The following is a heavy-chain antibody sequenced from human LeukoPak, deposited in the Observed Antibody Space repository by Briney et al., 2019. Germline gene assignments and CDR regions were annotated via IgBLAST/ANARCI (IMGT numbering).Heavy chain of an antibody. CDR2: VHSTGYT. Sequence: SETLSLTCVVSGGSISNDYWNWIRQPAGRDLEWIGRVHSTGYTDYNPSLPSRVTMSVDTSKNQFSLNLKSVTAADTAVYYCARESASVFSMIRGVGWFDPWGQGTLVTVSS. D-gene: IGHD3-10*01. CDR1: GGSISNDY. CDR3: ARESASVFSMIRGVGWFDP. J-gene: IGHJ5*02. V-gene: IGHV4-4*07.